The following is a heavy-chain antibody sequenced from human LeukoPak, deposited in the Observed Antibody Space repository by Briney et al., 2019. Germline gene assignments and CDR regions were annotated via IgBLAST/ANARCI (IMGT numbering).Heavy chain of an antibody. CDR2: IYYSGST. V-gene: IGHV4-59*01. CDR3: ARVYCTNGVCPFDY. Sequence: PSETLPLTCTVSGGSISSYYWSWIRQPPGKGLEWLGYIYYSGSTNYNPSLKSRVTISVDTSKNQFSLKLSSVTAAATAVYYCARVYCTNGVCPFDYWGQGTLVTVSS. CDR1: GGSISSYY. D-gene: IGHD2-8*01. J-gene: IGHJ4*02.